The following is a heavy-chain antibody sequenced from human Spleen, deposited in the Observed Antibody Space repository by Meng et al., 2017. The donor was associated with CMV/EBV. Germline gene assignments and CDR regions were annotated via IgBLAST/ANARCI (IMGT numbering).Heavy chain of an antibody. V-gene: IGHV4-34*01. CDR3: ARGRIAAAGFFDY. CDR1: VVSFSGYY. D-gene: IGHD6-13*01. CDR2: INHSGSN. Sequence: QVHRQQCGAALFNLSETLSLTCAVYVVSFSGYYWSSNRQPPGKGLEWIGEINHSGSNNYNPSLKSRVTISVDTSKNQFSLKLSSVTAADTAVYYCARGRIAAAGFFDYWGQGTLVTVSS. J-gene: IGHJ4*02.